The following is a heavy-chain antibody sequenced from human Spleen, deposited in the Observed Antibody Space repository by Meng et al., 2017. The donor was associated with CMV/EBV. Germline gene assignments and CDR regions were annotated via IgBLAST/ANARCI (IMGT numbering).Heavy chain of an antibody. V-gene: IGHV3-48*03. CDR1: GFTFSSFE. CDR2: ISSSGTTK. Sequence: GESLKISCDTPGFTFSSFEIDWVRQAPGKGLEWISYISSSGTTKHYADSVKGRFTISRDNAKNSLWLQMNSLRGEDTAVYFCARGGVYGGDALGNAFDIWGQGTMVTVSS. CDR3: ARGGVYGGDALGNAFDI. J-gene: IGHJ3*02. D-gene: IGHD4-23*01.